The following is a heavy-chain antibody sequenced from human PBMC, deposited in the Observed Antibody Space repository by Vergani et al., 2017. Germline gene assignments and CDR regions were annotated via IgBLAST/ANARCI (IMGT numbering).Heavy chain of an antibody. CDR3: GRVSDFYGLVSLLLDL. D-gene: IGHD3-10*01. V-gene: IGHV4-59*01. J-gene: IGHJ5*02. CDR2: MYHSGIT. CDR1: GGSMSGYY. Sequence: QVRLQESGPGLVKPSETLSLTCSVSGGSMSGYYWSWIRQPPGKELEWIGYMYHSGITNYNPSLETRVNISGDTSKNQFSLKLNSVTDADTAVYYCGRVSDFYGLVSLLLDLLVQGSLVTVSS.